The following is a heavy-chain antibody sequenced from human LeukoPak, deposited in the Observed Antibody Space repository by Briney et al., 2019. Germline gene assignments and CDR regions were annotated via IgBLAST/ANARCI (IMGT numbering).Heavy chain of an antibody. J-gene: IGHJ4*02. CDR2: ISSSSSYI. D-gene: IGHD6-19*01. CDR1: GFTFSSYS. Sequence: GGSLRLSCAASGFTFSSYSMNWVRQAPGKGLEWVSSISSSSSYIYYADSVKGRFTISRDNSKNTLYLQMNSLRAEDTAVYYCAREHQYSSGWYYWGQGTLVTVSS. V-gene: IGHV3-21*04. CDR3: AREHQYSSGWYY.